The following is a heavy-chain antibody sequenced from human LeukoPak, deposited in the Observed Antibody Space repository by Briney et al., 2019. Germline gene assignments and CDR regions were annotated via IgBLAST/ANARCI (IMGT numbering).Heavy chain of an antibody. D-gene: IGHD3-22*01. Sequence: SETLSLTCTVSGGSISSYYWSWIRQPPGKGLEWIGYIYTGGSTNYNPSLKSRVTISVDTSKNQFSLKLSSVTAADTAVYYCARVMGYYYDSSGYSHPKGAFDIWGQGTMVTVSS. J-gene: IGHJ3*02. CDR3: ARVMGYYYDSSGYSHPKGAFDI. V-gene: IGHV4-4*09. CDR1: GGSISSYY. CDR2: IYTGGST.